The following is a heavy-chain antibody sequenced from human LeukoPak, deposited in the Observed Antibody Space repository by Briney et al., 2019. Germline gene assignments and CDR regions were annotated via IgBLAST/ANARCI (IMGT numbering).Heavy chain of an antibody. J-gene: IGHJ4*02. D-gene: IGHD2-21*01. CDR2: INSDGSST. CDR3: ARGGFGIVVVSAIDY. CDR1: GFTFSTYV. Sequence: GGSLRLACAASGFTFSTYVMSWVRQAPGKGLEWVSRINSDGSSTTYADSVKGRFTMSRDNAKNTLYLQMNSLRAEDTAVYYCARGGFGIVVVSAIDYWGQGTLVTVSS. V-gene: IGHV3-74*01.